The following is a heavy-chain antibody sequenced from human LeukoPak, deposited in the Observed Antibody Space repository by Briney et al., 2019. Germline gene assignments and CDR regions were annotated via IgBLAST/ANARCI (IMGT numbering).Heavy chain of an antibody. CDR1: GYTFSSYY. CDR3: TRGLYGGYRGDY. J-gene: IGHJ4*02. V-gene: IGHV1-46*01. CDR2: INPGGGST. Sequence: GASVKVPCKASGYTFSSYYMHWVRQAPGQGLEWMGLINPGGGSTIYAQKFQDRVTMTRDTSTGTVYMELSSLRSDDTAVYYCTRGLYGGYRGDYWGQGTLVTVSS. D-gene: IGHD5-12*01.